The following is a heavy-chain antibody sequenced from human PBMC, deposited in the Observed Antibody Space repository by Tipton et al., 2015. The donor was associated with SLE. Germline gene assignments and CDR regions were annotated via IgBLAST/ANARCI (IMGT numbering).Heavy chain of an antibody. D-gene: IGHD4-11*01. J-gene: IGHJ3*02. CDR2: IYTSVTS. V-gene: IGHV4-4*07. CDR1: GDSISSHY. Sequence: GLVKPSETLSLTCSVSGDSISSHYWSWIRQPAGKGLEWIGRIYTSVTSSYSPSLRSRVTLSVDMSKNQVSLRLTSVTAADTAVYYCARDRYSNGGFDAFDIWGQGIMVTVSS. CDR3: ARDRYSNGGFDAFDI.